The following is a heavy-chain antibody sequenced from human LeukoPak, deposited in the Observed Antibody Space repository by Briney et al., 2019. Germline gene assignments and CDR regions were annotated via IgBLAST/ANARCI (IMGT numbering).Heavy chain of an antibody. V-gene: IGHV4-34*01. J-gene: IGHJ4*02. CDR1: GGSFSGYY. CDR3: ARLGSTSCFDY. Sequence: SETLSLTCAVYGGSFSGYYWSWIRKPPGKGLEWIGEINHSGSTNYNPSLKSRVTISVDTSKNQFSLKLSSVTAADTAVYYCARLGSTSCFDYWGQGTLVTVSS. CDR2: INHSGST. D-gene: IGHD2-2*01.